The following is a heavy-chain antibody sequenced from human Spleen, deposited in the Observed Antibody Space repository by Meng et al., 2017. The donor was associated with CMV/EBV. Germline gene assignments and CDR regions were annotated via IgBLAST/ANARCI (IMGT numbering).Heavy chain of an antibody. CDR1: TFSSYA. J-gene: IGHJ4*02. CDR2: IIHIFGTA. CDR3: ARGPDCSSTSCYTGYFDY. V-gene: IGHV1-69*05. Sequence: TFSSYAISWVRQARGQGLEWMGGIIHIFGTANYAQKFKGRVTINTVESTSTDSMELSSLRSEDTAVYYCARGPDCSSTSCYTGYFDYWGQGTLVTVSS. D-gene: IGHD2-2*02.